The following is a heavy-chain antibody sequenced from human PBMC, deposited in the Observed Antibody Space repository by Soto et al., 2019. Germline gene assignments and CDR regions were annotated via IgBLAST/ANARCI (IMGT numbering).Heavy chain of an antibody. J-gene: IGHJ6*02. CDR1: GFTFSSYA. Sequence: QVQLVESGGGVVQPGRSLRLSCAASGFTFSSYAMHWVRQAPGKGLEWVAVISYDGSNKYYADSVKGRFTISRDNSKNPLYLQMNSLRAEDTAVYYCAREEYGSGDMSLYGMDVWGQGTTVTVSS. D-gene: IGHD3-10*01. CDR3: AREEYGSGDMSLYGMDV. V-gene: IGHV3-30-3*01. CDR2: ISYDGSNK.